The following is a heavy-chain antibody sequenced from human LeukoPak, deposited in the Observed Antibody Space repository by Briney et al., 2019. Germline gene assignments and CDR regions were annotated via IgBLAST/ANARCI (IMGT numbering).Heavy chain of an antibody. D-gene: IGHD3-10*01. CDR1: GYTFTSYG. CDR3: ARGYYGSGRYSFDY. V-gene: IGHV1-18*01. CDR2: ISAYNGNT. J-gene: IGHJ4*02. Sequence: GASVKVSCKAPGYTFTSYGISWVRQAPGQGLEWMGRISAYNGNTNYAQKLQGRVTMTTDTSTSTAYMELRSLRSDDTAVYYCARGYYGSGRYSFDYWGQGTLVTVSS.